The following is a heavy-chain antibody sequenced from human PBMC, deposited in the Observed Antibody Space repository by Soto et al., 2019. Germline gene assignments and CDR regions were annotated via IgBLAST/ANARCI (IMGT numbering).Heavy chain of an antibody. CDR2: IYYSGST. CDR3: ARSYSSGWYDSGRGYFFDY. CDR1: GGSISSSSYY. V-gene: IGHV4-39*01. Sequence: QLQLQESGPGLVKPSETLSLTCTVSGGSISSSSYYWGWIRQPPGKGLEWIGSIYYSGSTYYNPSLKSRVTISVDTSKTQFSLKLSSVTAADTAVYYCARSYSSGWYDSGRGYFFDYWGQGTLVTVSS. J-gene: IGHJ4*02. D-gene: IGHD6-19*01.